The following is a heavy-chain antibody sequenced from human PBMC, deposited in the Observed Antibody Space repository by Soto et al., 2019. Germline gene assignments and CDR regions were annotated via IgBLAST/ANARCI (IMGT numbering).Heavy chain of an antibody. D-gene: IGHD3-10*01. V-gene: IGHV1-69*13. CDR3: AVSTGRSSYFDY. Sequence: SVKVSCKASGGTFSSYAISWVRQAPGQGLEWMGGIIPIFGTANYAQKFQGRVTITADESTSTAYMELSSLRSEDTAVYYCAVSTGRSSYFDYWGQGNLVTVSS. CDR2: IIPIFGTA. CDR1: GGTFSSYA. J-gene: IGHJ4*02.